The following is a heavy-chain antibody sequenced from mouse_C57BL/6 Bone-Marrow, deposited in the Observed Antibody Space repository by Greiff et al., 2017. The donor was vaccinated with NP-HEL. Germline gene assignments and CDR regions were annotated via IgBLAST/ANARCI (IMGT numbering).Heavy chain of an antibody. CDR1: GYTFTSYW. J-gene: IGHJ2*01. V-gene: IGHV1-50*01. D-gene: IGHD2-4*01. CDR2: IDPSDSYT. CDR3: ARVGGYYDYDY. Sequence: VQLQQSGAELVKPGASVKLSCKASGYTFTSYWMQWVKQRPGQGLEWIGEIDPSDSYTNYNQKFKGKATLTVDTSSSTAYMQLSSLTSEDSAVYYCARVGGYYDYDYWGQGTTLTVSS.